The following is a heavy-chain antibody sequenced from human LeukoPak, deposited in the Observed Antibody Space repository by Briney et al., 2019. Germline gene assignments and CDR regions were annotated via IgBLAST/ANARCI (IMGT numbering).Heavy chain of an antibody. Sequence: PGGSLRLSCAASGFIFSSHAMHWVRQAPGKGLEYVSAISSNGGSTYYANSVKGRFTISRDNSKNTLYLQMGSLRAEDMAVYYCARGGHYGPWAFDIRGQGTMVTVSS. CDR1: GFIFSSHA. V-gene: IGHV3-64*01. CDR3: ARGGHYGPWAFDI. D-gene: IGHD3-10*01. CDR2: ISSNGGST. J-gene: IGHJ3*02.